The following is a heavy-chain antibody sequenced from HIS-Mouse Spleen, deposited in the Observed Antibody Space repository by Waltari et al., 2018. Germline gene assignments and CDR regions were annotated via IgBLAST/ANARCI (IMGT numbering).Heavy chain of an antibody. CDR3: AKDILSGYPSAFDI. V-gene: IGHV3-9*01. J-gene: IGHJ3*02. CDR1: GFTFDDYA. Sequence: EVQLVESGGGLVQPGRSLRLSCAASGFTFDDYAMHWVRQAPGKGLEWVAGFSWNSGSIGYADSVKGRFTISRDNAKNSLYLQMNSLRAEDTALYYCAKDILSGYPSAFDIWGQGTMVTVSS. D-gene: IGHD3-9*01. CDR2: FSWNSGSI.